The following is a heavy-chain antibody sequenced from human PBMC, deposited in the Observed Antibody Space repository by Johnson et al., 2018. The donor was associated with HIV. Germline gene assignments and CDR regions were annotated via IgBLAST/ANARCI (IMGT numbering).Heavy chain of an antibody. D-gene: IGHD3-16*01. CDR3: AREAVTLRGWGHVFDI. CDR2: ISYDGTNE. V-gene: IGHV3-30*03. J-gene: IGHJ3*02. Sequence: QVQLVESGGGVVRPGGSLRLSCAASGFNVDDDALSWVRLVPGTGLEWVAVISYDGTNEYYAESVKGRFTISRENAKNSLYLQMNSLRAEDTVVYYCAREAVTLRGWGHVFDIWGQGTMVTVSS. CDR1: GFNVDDDA.